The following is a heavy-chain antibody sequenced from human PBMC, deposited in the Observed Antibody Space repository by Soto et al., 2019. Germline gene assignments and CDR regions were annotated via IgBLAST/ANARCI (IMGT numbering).Heavy chain of an antibody. J-gene: IGHJ5*02. CDR1: GYTFTSYA. D-gene: IGHD3-3*01. CDR2: INAGNGNT. Sequence: ASVKVSFKASGYTFTSYAMHWVRQAPGQRLEWMGWINAGNGNTKYSQKFQGRVTITRDTSASTAYMELSSLRSEDTAVYYCARGVLRFLESNWFDPWGQGTLVTVSS. V-gene: IGHV1-3*01. CDR3: ARGVLRFLESNWFDP.